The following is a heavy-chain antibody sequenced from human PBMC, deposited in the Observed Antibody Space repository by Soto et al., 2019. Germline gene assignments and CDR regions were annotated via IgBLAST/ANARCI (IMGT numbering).Heavy chain of an antibody. CDR1: GFTFSSYS. CDR2: ISSSTSYI. D-gene: IGHD3-22*01. Sequence: GGSLRLSCAGSGFTFSSYSMNWVRQAPGKGLEWVSSISSSTSYIKYADSVEGRFTISRDDAKNSLYPQMNSLRAEDTAVYYCAKVHYYDGNGSYHYYGMDVWGQGTTVTVSS. CDR3: AKVHYYDGNGSYHYYGMDV. J-gene: IGHJ6*02. V-gene: IGHV3-21*01.